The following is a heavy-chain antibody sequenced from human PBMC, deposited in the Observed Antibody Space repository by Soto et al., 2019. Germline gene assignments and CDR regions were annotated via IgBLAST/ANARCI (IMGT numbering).Heavy chain of an antibody. J-gene: IGHJ5*02. V-gene: IGHV1-3*01. D-gene: IGHD3-22*01. CDR1: GYTFTSYA. CDR3: ARDPEIYDSSGYYVLWSEWGFDP. Sequence: QVQLVQSGAEVKKPGASVKVSCKASGYTFTSYAMHWVRQAPGQRLEWMGWINAGNGNTKYSQKFQGRVTITRDTSASTAYMELSSLRSEDTAVYYCARDPEIYDSSGYYVLWSEWGFDPWGQGTLVTVSS. CDR2: INAGNGNT.